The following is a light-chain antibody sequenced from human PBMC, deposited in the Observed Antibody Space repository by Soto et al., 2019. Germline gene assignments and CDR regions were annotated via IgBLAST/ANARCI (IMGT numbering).Light chain of an antibody. CDR2: KAS. CDR1: QSISSW. CDR3: QQYNSYVYT. V-gene: IGKV1-5*03. Sequence: DIQMTQSPSTLSASVGDRVTITCRASQSISSWLAWYQQKPGKAPKLLIYKASSLESGVQSRFSGSGSGTEFNLSISSLQSDDFATYYCQQYNSYVYTFGQGTKLEIK. J-gene: IGKJ2*01.